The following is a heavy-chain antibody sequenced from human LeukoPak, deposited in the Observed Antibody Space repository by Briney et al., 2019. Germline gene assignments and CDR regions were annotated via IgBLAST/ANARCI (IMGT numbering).Heavy chain of an antibody. V-gene: IGHV4-59*01. Sequence: SETLSLTCTVSGGSISSYYWSWVRQPPGKGLEWIGYIYYSGSTNYNPTLKSRDTISVDTSKNQCSLKLSSVTAADTAVYYCARETSQKGAHYMDVWGKGTTVTISS. CDR2: IYYSGST. CDR1: GGSISSYY. D-gene: IGHD3-16*01. J-gene: IGHJ6*03. CDR3: ARETSQKGAHYMDV.